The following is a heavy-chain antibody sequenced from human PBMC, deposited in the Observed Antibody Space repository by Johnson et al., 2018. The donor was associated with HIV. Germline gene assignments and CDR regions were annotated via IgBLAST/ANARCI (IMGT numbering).Heavy chain of an antibody. V-gene: IGHV3-20*04. J-gene: IGHJ3*02. Sequence: VQLVESGGGVVRPGGSLRLSCAASGFTFDDYGMSWVRQGPGKRLEWVSGIKWSGASAGYADSVQGRFTISRDNGKNSLYLQMNSLRPDDTAVYYCARYSSSSRDTFDIWGQGTMVTVSS. CDR3: ARYSSSSRDTFDI. CDR1: GFTFDDYG. CDR2: IKWSGASA. D-gene: IGHD6-13*01.